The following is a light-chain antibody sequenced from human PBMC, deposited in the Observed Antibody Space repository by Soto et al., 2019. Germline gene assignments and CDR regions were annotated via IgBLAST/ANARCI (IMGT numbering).Light chain of an antibody. J-gene: IGKJ1*01. CDR3: QQYENYWT. V-gene: IGKV1-39*01. CDR1: QSVSSY. Sequence: DIQMTQSPSSLSASVGDRVTITCRASQSVSSYLSWYQQKPGKAPKILIYGASNLQSGVPSRFSGSGSGTEFTLTISSLQPEDFGIYYCQQYENYWTLGQGTKVDIK. CDR2: GAS.